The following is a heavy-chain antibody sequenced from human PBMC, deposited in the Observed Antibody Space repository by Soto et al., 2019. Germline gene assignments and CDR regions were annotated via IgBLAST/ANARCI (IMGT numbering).Heavy chain of an antibody. J-gene: IGHJ6*02. V-gene: IGHV3-15*01. CDR2: IKSKTDGGTT. Sequence: EVQLVESGGGLVKPGGSLRLSCAASGFTFSNAWMSWVRQAPGKGLEWVGRIKSKTDGGTTDYAAPVKGRFTISRDVSKNTLYLQMNSMKTEDTAVYYCTGHPRGGYYYHYGMDVWGQGTTVTVSS. CDR3: TGHPRGGYYYHYGMDV. D-gene: IGHD3-10*01. CDR1: GFTFSNAW.